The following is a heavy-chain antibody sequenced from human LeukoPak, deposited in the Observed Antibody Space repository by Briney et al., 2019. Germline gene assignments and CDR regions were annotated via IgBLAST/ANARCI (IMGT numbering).Heavy chain of an antibody. D-gene: IGHD3-22*01. CDR2: ISAYNGNT. CDR1: GYTFTSYG. V-gene: IGHV1-18*01. Sequence: GASVKVSCKASGYTFTSYGISWVRQAPGQGLEWMGWISAYNGNTNYAQKLQGRVIMTTDTSTSTAYMELRSLRSDDTAVYYCARGLYDSSGYYFGIYGMDVWGQGTRSPSP. CDR3: ARGLYDSSGYYFGIYGMDV. J-gene: IGHJ6*02.